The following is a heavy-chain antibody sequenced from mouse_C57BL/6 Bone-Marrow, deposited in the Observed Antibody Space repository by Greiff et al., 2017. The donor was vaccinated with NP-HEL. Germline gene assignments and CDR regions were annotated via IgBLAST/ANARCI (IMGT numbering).Heavy chain of an antibody. D-gene: IGHD1-1*01. Sequence: VQLQQPGAELVKPGASVKLSCKASGYTFTSYWMHWVQQRPGRGLEWIGRIDPNSGGTKSNEKFKSKATLTVDKPSSTAYMQLRSLTSEDSEVYYCARITTVVGYAMDYWGQGTSVTVSS. J-gene: IGHJ4*01. V-gene: IGHV1-72*01. CDR3: ARITTVVGYAMDY. CDR2: IDPNSGGT. CDR1: GYTFTSYW.